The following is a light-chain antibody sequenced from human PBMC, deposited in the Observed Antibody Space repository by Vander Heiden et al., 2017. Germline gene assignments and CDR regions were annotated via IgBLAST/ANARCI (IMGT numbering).Light chain of an antibody. CDR2: EDN. V-gene: IGLV6-57*01. CDR3: QSYDSSNQWV. J-gene: IGLJ3*02. CDR1: SGSIASKY. Sequence: NFMLTQPHSVSESPGKTVTISCTRSSGSIASKYVQWYQQRPGSSPTTVIYEDNQRPSGVPDRFSGSIDSSSNSASLTISGLKTEDEADYYCQSYDSSNQWVFGGGTKLTVL.